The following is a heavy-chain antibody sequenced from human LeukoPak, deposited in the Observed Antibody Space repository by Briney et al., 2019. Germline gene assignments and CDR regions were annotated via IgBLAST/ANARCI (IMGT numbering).Heavy chain of an antibody. CDR3: ARDPDILTGYYHFDY. J-gene: IGHJ4*02. CDR1: GFTFSSYE. CDR2: ISSSGSTI. Sequence: GGSLRLSCAASGFTFSSYEMNWVRQAPGKGLEWVSYISSSGSTIYYADSVKGRFTISRDNAKNSLYLQMNSLRAEDTAVYYCARDPDILTGYYHFDYWGQGTLVTVSS. V-gene: IGHV3-48*03. D-gene: IGHD3-9*01.